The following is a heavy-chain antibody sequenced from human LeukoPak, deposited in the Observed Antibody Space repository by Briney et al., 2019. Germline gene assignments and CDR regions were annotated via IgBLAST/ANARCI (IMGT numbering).Heavy chain of an antibody. V-gene: IGHV3-74*01. Sequence: PGGSLRLSCAASGFTFSSYWMHWVRQAPGKGLVWVSRISSDGSSTSYADSVKGRFTISRDNAKNTLHLQMNRLRAEDTAVYYCARVSVCSSTSCYSLFDYLGQGTLVTVSS. CDR1: GFTFSSYW. J-gene: IGHJ4*02. CDR3: ARVSVCSSTSCYSLFDY. CDR2: ISSDGSST. D-gene: IGHD2-2*01.